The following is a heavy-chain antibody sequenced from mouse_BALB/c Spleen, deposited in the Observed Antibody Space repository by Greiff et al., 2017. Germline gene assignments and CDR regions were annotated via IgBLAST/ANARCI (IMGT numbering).Heavy chain of an antibody. Sequence: EVQQQQSGAELVRSGASVKLSCTASGFNIKDYYMHWVKQRPEQGLEWIGWIDPENGDTEYAPKFQGKATMTADTSSNTAYLQLSSLTSEDTAVYYCNVGGSSYGYFDVWGAGTTVTVSS. D-gene: IGHD1-1*01. J-gene: IGHJ1*01. CDR3: NVGGSSYGYFDV. V-gene: IGHV14-4*02. CDR1: GFNIKDYY. CDR2: IDPENGDT.